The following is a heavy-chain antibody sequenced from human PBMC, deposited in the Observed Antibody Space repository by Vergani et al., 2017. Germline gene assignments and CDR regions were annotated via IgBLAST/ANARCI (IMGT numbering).Heavy chain of an antibody. J-gene: IGHJ4*02. D-gene: IGHD4-11*01. V-gene: IGHV3-73*01. CDR1: GFTFSGSA. CDR2: IRSKANSYAT. Sequence: EVQLVESGGGLVQPGGSLRLSCAASGFTFSGSAMHWVRQASGKGLEWVGRIRSKANSYATAYAASVKGRFTISRDDSKNTAYLQMNSLKTEDTAVYYCTRRGGVDYSNDFYWGQGTLVTVSS. CDR3: TRRGGVDYSNDFY.